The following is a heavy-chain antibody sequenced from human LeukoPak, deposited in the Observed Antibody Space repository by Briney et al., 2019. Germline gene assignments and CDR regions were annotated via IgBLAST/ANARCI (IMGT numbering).Heavy chain of an antibody. V-gene: IGHV3-30*04. CDR3: ARTARNVLLWFGELLSWFDP. D-gene: IGHD3-10*01. J-gene: IGHJ5*02. Sequence: GGSLRLSCAASGFTFSSYAMHWVRQAPGKGLEWVAVISYDGSNKYYAGSVKGRFTISRDNSKNTLYLQMNSLRAEDTAVYYCARTARNVLLWFGELLSWFDPWGQGTLVTVSS. CDR2: ISYDGSNK. CDR1: GFTFSSYA.